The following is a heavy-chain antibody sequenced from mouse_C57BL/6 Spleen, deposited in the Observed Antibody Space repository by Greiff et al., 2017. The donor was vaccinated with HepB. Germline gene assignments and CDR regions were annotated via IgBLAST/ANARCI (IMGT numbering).Heavy chain of an antibody. CDR1: GYTFTSYW. J-gene: IGHJ3*01. Sequence: QVQLQQPGAELVRPGSSVKLSCKASGYTFTSYWMDWVKQRPGQGLEWIGNIYPSDSETHYNQKFKDKATLTVDKSSSTAYMQLSSLTSEDSAVYYCARRRRNDGYDEFAYWGQGTLVTVSA. D-gene: IGHD2-2*01. CDR3: ARRRRNDGYDEFAY. V-gene: IGHV1-61*01. CDR2: IYPSDSET.